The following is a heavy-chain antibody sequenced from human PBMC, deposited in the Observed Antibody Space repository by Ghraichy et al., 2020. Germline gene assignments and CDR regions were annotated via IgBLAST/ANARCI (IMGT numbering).Heavy chain of an antibody. D-gene: IGHD3-9*01. V-gene: IGHV3-30*03. J-gene: IGHJ6*02. Sequence: GGSLRLSCVASGFTFTNYGIHWARQAPGNGLDWVALISYDANKKDYVDSVKGRFTISRDNSKNTVYLQMNRLRAEDTAVYYCARDRGGYDVLTGYYYHYYGMDVWGQGTTVTVSS. CDR1: GFTFTNYG. CDR3: ARDRGGYDVLTGYYYHYYGMDV. CDR2: ISYDANKK.